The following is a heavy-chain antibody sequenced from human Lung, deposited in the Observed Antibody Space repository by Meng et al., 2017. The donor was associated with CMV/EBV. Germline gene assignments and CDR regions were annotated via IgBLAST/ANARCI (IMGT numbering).Heavy chain of an antibody. CDR3: AKDLLLFGGPNAYFDQ. D-gene: IGHD3-16*01. Sequence: GGSXRLXCAASGLRFDDYGMHWVRQTPGKGLEWVAFIRHDGTNKFYGASVKGRFTISRDNSKSTVYLQMNSLRPEETALYYCAKDLLLFGGPNAYFDQWGQGXLVTVSS. J-gene: IGHJ4*02. CDR2: IRHDGTNK. CDR1: GLRFDDYG. V-gene: IGHV3-30*02.